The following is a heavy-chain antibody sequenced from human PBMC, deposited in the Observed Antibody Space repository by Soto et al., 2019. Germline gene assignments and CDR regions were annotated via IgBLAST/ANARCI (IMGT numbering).Heavy chain of an antibody. J-gene: IGHJ6*02. V-gene: IGHV3-30-3*01. CDR3: ARDRRYYDILTGYYRDYYYGMDV. CDR1: GFTFSSYA. D-gene: IGHD3-9*01. Sequence: GGSLRLSCAASGFTFSSYAMHWVRQAPGKGLEWVAVISYDGGNKYYADSVKGRFTISRDNSKNTLYLQMNSLRAEDTAVYYCARDRRYYDILTGYYRDYYYGMDVWGQGTTVTVSS. CDR2: ISYDGGNK.